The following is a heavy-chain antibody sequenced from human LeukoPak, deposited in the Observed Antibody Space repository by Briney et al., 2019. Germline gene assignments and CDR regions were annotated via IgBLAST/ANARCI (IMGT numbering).Heavy chain of an antibody. CDR3: ARARWGWDFDY. CDR1: GFTVSGNY. D-gene: IGHD3-16*01. V-gene: IGHV3-66*01. J-gene: IGHJ4*02. CDR2: IYSGGTT. Sequence: GGSLRLSCAASGFTVSGNYMSWVRQAPGKGLEWVSVIYSGGTTYYGDSVRGRFTISRDNSKNTLYLQMNSLRAEDTAVYYCARARWGWDFDYWGQGTLVTVSS.